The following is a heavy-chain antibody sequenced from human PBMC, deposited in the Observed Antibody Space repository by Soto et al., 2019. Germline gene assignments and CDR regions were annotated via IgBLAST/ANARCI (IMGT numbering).Heavy chain of an antibody. J-gene: IGHJ4*02. CDR2: IYYSGNT. Sequence: QVQLQELGPGLVKPSQTLSLTCTVSGGSISSGGYYWSWIRQHPGKGLEWIGYIYYSGNTYYNPSLKSRVTISQDTSKNQFSLKLSSVTAADTAVYYCARATYYYDSSGYSDRVLDYWGQGTLVTVSS. CDR1: GGSISSGGYY. D-gene: IGHD3-22*01. V-gene: IGHV4-31*03. CDR3: ARATYYYDSSGYSDRVLDY.